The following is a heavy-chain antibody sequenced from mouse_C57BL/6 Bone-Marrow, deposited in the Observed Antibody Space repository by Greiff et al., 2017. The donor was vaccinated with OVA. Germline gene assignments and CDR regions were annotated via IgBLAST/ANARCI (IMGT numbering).Heavy chain of an antibody. CDR2: ISYDGSN. CDR3: ATPLRGFAY. D-gene: IGHD1-1*01. Sequence: EVKLQESGPGLVKPSQSLSLTCSVPGYSITSGYYWNWIRQFPGNKLEWMGYISYDGSNNYNPSLKNRISITRDTSKNQFFLKLNSVTTEDTATYYCATPLRGFAYWGQGTLVTVSA. CDR1: GYSITSGYY. V-gene: IGHV3-6*01. J-gene: IGHJ3*01.